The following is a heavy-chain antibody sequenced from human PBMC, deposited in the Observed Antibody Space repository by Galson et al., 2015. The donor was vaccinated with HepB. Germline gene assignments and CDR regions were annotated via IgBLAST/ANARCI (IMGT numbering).Heavy chain of an antibody. CDR2: ISGSDDSS. CDR1: GFTLSTYA. J-gene: IGHJ6*02. V-gene: IGHV3-23*01. Sequence: SLRLSCAASGFTLSTYAMSWVRQGPGKGLEWVSGISGSDDSSKYADSVKGRFTISRDNSKNTLYLHMSSLRAEDTAVYYCGRYSGMDVWGRGTTVTVSS. CDR3: GRYSGMDV.